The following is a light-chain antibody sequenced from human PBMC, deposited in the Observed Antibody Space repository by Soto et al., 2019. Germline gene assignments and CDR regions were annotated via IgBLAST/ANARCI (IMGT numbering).Light chain of an antibody. Sequence: EIVLTQAPATLSSSPGERSTLSCRASQSVSSYLALYQQKPCQAPRLXXYDASNRATGIPARFSGSGSGTDFTLTISRLEPEDFAVYYCQQRSNWPPITFGQGTRLEIK. CDR1: QSVSSY. CDR2: DAS. CDR3: QQRSNWPPIT. J-gene: IGKJ5*01. V-gene: IGKV3-11*01.